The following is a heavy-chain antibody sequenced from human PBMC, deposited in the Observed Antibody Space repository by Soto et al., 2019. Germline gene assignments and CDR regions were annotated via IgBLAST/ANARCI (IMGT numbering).Heavy chain of an antibody. CDR2: IYYSGST. V-gene: IGHV4-59*01. J-gene: IGHJ5*02. Sequence: SETLSLTCTVSGGSIGSYYWSWIRQPPGKGLEWIGYIYYSGSTNYNPSLKSRVTISVDTSKNQFSLKLSSVTAADTAVYYCARGGSSLRNWFDPWGQGTLVTVSS. CDR1: GGSIGSYY. D-gene: IGHD6-13*01. CDR3: ARGGSSLRNWFDP.